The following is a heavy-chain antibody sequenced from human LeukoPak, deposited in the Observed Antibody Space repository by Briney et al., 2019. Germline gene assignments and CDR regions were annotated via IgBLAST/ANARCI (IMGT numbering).Heavy chain of an antibody. CDR2: ISAYNGNT. J-gene: IGHJ4*02. CDR1: GYTFTSYG. Sequence: GASVKVSCKASGYTFTSYGISWVRQAPGQGLEWMGWISAYNGNTNYAQKLQGRVTMTTDTSTSTAYMELRSLRSDDTSVYYCARGGDTGPGLGMKIDYWGQGTLVTVSS. V-gene: IGHV1-18*04. CDR3: ARGGDTGPGLGMKIDY. D-gene: IGHD5-18*01.